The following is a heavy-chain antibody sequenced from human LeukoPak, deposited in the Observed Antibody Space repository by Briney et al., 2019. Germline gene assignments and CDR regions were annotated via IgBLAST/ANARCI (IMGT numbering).Heavy chain of an antibody. CDR1: GYTFTSYG. V-gene: IGHV1-18*01. Sequence: RASVKVSCKASGYTFTSYGISWMRQAPGQGLEWMGWISAYNGNTNYAQKLQGRVTMTTDTSTSTAYMELRSLRSDDTAVYYCARDEPPFYYYDSSGYYDYWGQGTLVTVSS. CDR2: ISAYNGNT. CDR3: ARDEPPFYYYDSSGYYDY. J-gene: IGHJ4*02. D-gene: IGHD3-22*01.